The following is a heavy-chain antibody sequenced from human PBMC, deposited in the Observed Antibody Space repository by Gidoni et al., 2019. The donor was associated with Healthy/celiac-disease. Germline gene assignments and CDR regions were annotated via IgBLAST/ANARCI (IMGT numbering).Heavy chain of an antibody. D-gene: IGHD6-19*01. CDR3: ESIAYSSGWDPFH. V-gene: IGHV4-39*01. J-gene: IGHJ4*02. CDR1: GGSISSSSYY. Sequence: QLQLQESGPGLVKPSETLSLTCTVSGGSISSSSYYWGWIRQPPGKGLEWIGSIYYSGSTYYNPSLKSRVTISVDTSKNQFSLKLSSVTAADTAVYYCESIAYSSGWDPFHWGQGTLVTVSS. CDR2: IYYSGST.